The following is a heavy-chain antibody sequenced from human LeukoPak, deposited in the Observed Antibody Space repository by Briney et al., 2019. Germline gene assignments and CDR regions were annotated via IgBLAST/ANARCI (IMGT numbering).Heavy chain of an antibody. Sequence: GGSLRPSCAASGFTFSSYEMNWVRQAPGKGLEWVSYTSSSGSTIYYADSVKGRFTISRDNAKNSLYLQMNSLRAEDTAVYYCARGFGAVAGRGPFFDYWGQGTLVTVSS. V-gene: IGHV3-48*03. CDR2: TSSSGSTI. CDR3: ARGFGAVAGRGPFFDY. D-gene: IGHD6-19*01. J-gene: IGHJ4*02. CDR1: GFTFSSYE.